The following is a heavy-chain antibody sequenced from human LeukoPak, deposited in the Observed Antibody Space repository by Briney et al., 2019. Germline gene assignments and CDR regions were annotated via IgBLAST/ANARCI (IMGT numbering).Heavy chain of an antibody. D-gene: IGHD6-19*01. Sequence: GGSLRLSCVASGFTFSRYPMSWVRQAPGKRLEWVSASGSSSRTYYTDSVKGRFTVSRDNSKNTLELQMNSLRADDTAVYYCAREGQVAGTWIGAFDFWGQGTMVTVSS. V-gene: IGHV3-23*01. CDR2: SGSSSRT. CDR3: AREGQVAGTWIGAFDF. CDR1: GFTFSRYP. J-gene: IGHJ3*01.